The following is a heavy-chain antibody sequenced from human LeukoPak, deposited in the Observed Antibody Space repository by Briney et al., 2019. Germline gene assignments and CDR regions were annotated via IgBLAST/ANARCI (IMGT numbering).Heavy chain of an antibody. CDR3: ARKGSNWSTQFDY. CDR1: GDSITSYY. CDR2: VYYSGST. J-gene: IGHJ4*02. D-gene: IGHD6-13*01. Sequence: PSETLSLTCTVSGDSITSYYWGWIRQPPGKGLEWIGYVYYSGSTSYNPSLKSRVTISVDTSKNQFSLRLSSVTAADTALYYCARKGSNWSTQFDYWGQGTLVTVSS. V-gene: IGHV4-59*08.